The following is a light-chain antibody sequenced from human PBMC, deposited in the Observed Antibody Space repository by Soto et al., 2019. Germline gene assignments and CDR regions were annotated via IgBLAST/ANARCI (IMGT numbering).Light chain of an antibody. V-gene: IGKV1-6*01. CDR1: QDIRND. CDR2: NAS. CDR3: LQDDSYPRT. Sequence: AIQMTQSPSSLSSSVGDRVTITCRASQDIRNDLGWYQHKPGKAPNLLIYNASSLQSGVPSRFNGNGSGTDFTLTISSLQPEDSATYYCLQDDSYPRTFGPGTKVDVK. J-gene: IGKJ3*01.